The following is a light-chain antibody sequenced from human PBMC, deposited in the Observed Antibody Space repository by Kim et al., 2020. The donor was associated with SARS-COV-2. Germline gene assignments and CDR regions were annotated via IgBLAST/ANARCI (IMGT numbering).Light chain of an antibody. V-gene: IGLV3-25*03. CDR2: KDS. Sequence: SPGQTAMITCSGDALPKQYAYWYQQKPGQAPVLVIYKDSERPSGIPERFSGSSSGTTVTLTISGVQAEDEADYYCQSADSSGTYYVFGTGTQLTVL. CDR1: ALPKQY. J-gene: IGLJ1*01. CDR3: QSADSSGTYYV.